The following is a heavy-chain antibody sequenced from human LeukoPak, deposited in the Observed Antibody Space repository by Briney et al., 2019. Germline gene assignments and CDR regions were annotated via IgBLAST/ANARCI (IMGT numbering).Heavy chain of an antibody. CDR1: GFTFSSYA. D-gene: IGHD6-6*01. J-gene: IGHJ5*02. CDR3: AKSGSSRFDP. CDR2: ISGSGDST. V-gene: IGHV3-23*01. Sequence: QPGGSLRLSCAASGFTFSSYAMSWARQAPGKGLEWVSAISGSGDSTYAVSVKGRFTISRDYSKNTLYLQMNSLRAEDTAIYYCAKSGSSRFDPWGQGTLVTVSS.